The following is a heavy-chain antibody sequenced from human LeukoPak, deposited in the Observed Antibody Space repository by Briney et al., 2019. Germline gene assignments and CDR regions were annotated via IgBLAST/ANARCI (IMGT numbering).Heavy chain of an antibody. J-gene: IGHJ4*02. D-gene: IGHD2-8*02. Sequence: GGSLRLSCETSGFVFSSAWMTWVRQAPGKGLEWVGHIKNKTNRGTTDYAAPVKGRFTISRDDSKETLYLQMNRVRVDDTAVYYCGSGLCLSDGCYQGPFDFWGQGLLVTVSS. CDR2: IKNKTNRGTT. V-gene: IGHV3-15*01. CDR3: GSGLCLSDGCYQGPFDF. CDR1: GFVFSSAW.